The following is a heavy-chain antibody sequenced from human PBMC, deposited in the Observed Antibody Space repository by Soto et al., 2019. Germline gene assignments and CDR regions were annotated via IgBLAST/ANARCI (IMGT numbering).Heavy chain of an antibody. CDR3: AKDTYYYDRSGYYTYDY. V-gene: IGHV3-30*18. D-gene: IGHD3-22*01. CDR1: GFTFSDHY. CDR2: ISYDGSNK. J-gene: IGHJ4*02. Sequence: GGSLRLSCAASGFTFSDHYMDWVRQAPGKGLEWVAVISYDGSNKHYADSVKGRFTISRDNSKNTLDLQMNSLRAEDTAVYYCAKDTYYYDRSGYYTYDYWGQGTQVTVSS.